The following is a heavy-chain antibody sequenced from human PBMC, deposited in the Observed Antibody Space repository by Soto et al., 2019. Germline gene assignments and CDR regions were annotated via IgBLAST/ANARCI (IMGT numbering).Heavy chain of an antibody. Sequence: ASVKVSCKASGYTFTGYYMHWVRQAPGQGLEWMGWINPNSGGTNYAQKFQGWVTMPRDTSIRTAYMELSRLRSDDTAVYYCARGGFGVSSSGWYALACGMGFWGQRTTVIVCS. CDR3: ARGGFGVSSSGWYALACGMGF. CDR1: GYTFTGYY. CDR2: INPNSGGT. V-gene: IGHV1-2*04. J-gene: IGHJ6*02. D-gene: IGHD6-13*01.